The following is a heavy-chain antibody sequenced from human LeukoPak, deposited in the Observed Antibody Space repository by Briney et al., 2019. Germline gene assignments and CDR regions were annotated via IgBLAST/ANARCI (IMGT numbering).Heavy chain of an antibody. CDR2: INPNSGGT. D-gene: IGHD2-2*02. J-gene: IGHJ6*02. CDR1: GYTFTGYY. CDR3: ARDLKGYCVGSSCYKRGYYNYGIDV. Sequence: ASVKVSCKASGYTFTGYYMHWVRQAPGQGLEWMGWINPNSGGTNYAQNVQGRVTMTIDTSTSIAYMELRSLRSDDTAVYYCARDLKGYCVGSSCYKRGYYNYGIDVWGQGTTVTVSS. V-gene: IGHV1-2*02.